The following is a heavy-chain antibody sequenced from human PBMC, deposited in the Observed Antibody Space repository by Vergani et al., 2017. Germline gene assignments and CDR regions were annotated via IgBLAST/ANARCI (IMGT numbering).Heavy chain of an antibody. Sequence: EVQLVESGGGLVQPGGSLRLSCAASGFTFSSYSMNWVRQAPGKGLEWVSYISSSSNTIYYADSVKGRFTISRDNAKNSLYLQMNSLRAEDTAVYYCAREGVYCSGGSCYGFWYFDLWGRGTLVTVSS. CDR3: AREGVYCSGGSCYGFWYFDL. CDR1: GFTFSSYS. V-gene: IGHV3-48*04. J-gene: IGHJ2*01. CDR2: ISSSSNTI. D-gene: IGHD2-15*01.